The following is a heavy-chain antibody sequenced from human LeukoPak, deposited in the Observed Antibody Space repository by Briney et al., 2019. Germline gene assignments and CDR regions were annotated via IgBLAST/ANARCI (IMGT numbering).Heavy chain of an antibody. V-gene: IGHV1-2*02. CDR1: GYTFTGYY. CDR2: INPNSGGT. J-gene: IGHJ4*02. Sequence: ASVKVSCKASGYTFTGYYMHWVRQVPGQGLEWMGWINPNSGGTNYAQKFQGRVTMTRDTSISTAYMELSRLRSDDTAVYYCARGYYDSSSPFDYWGQGTLVTVSS. D-gene: IGHD3-22*01. CDR3: ARGYYDSSSPFDY.